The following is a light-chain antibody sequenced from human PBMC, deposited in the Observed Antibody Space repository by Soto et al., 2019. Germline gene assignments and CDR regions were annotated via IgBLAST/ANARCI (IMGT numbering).Light chain of an antibody. Sequence: IQMTQSPTSLTAYLGDRVTINCQASQDTGKYLNWFQQRPGKAPKLLIYDASNLETGVPSRFSGSGSGTEFTLTINSLQPEDFATYYCQQTFATPLQVGNSFSHTFGQGTKVDIK. J-gene: IGKJ2*01. CDR3: QQTFATPLQVGNSFSHT. CDR1: QDTGKY. V-gene: IGKV1-39*01. CDR2: DAS.